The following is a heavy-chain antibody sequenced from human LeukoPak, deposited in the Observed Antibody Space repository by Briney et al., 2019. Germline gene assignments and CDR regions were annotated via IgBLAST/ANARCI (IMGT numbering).Heavy chain of an antibody. CDR2: INDSGTI. Sequence: SETLSLTCAVYGGSFSNYYWSWIRQSPGKGLEWIGEINDSGTINCNPSLMSRVTISVDKPKNQFSLKLSSVTAADTAVYYCARRWNYGRNYYIDVWGKGATVSVSS. CDR1: GGSFSNYY. V-gene: IGHV4-34*01. D-gene: IGHD1-7*01. J-gene: IGHJ6*03. CDR3: ARRWNYGRNYYIDV.